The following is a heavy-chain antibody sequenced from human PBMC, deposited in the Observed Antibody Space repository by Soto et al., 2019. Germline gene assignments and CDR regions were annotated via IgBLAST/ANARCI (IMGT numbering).Heavy chain of an antibody. CDR3: ARGGVFFFAAPTNPFDY. J-gene: IGHJ4*02. CDR2: MNPNSGNT. D-gene: IGHD3-10*01. Sequence: ASVQVSFEASGYTFTSSDLIWVRQATGEGLEWMGWMNPNSGNTGYAQKFQGRVTMTRNTSISTAYMELSSLRSEDTAVYYCARGGVFFFAAPTNPFDYWGEAPLVTVSS. V-gene: IGHV1-8*01. CDR1: GYTFTSSD.